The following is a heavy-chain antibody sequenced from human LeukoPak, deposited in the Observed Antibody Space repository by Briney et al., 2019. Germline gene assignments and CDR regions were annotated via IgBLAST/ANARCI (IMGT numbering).Heavy chain of an antibody. D-gene: IGHD3-3*01. CDR2: IKADGVTT. CDR3: ARTYDFWTGFQYYFDS. CDR1: GFTLSNFW. V-gene: IGHV3-74*01. Sequence: GGSLRLSCAASGFTLSNFWMHWVRQAPGKGLVWVSRIKADGVTTDYADSVKGRFTISRDNAKNTLYLQMDSLRAEDTAVYYCARTYDFWTGFQYYFDSWGQGTLVTVSS. J-gene: IGHJ4*02.